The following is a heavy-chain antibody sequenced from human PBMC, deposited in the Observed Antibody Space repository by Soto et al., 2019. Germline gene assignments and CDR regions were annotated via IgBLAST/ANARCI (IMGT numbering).Heavy chain of an antibody. J-gene: IGHJ6*02. Sequence: QVQLVESGGGVVQPGRSLRLSCAASGFTFSSYAMHWVRQAPGKGLEWVAVISYDGSNKYYADSVKGRFTISRDNSKNTRYLQMNSLRAEDTAVYYCARDWVEIVVVVAATGGMGVWGQGTTVTVSS. CDR1: GFTFSSYA. V-gene: IGHV3-30-3*01. CDR3: ARDWVEIVVVVAATGGMGV. CDR2: ISYDGSNK. D-gene: IGHD2-15*01.